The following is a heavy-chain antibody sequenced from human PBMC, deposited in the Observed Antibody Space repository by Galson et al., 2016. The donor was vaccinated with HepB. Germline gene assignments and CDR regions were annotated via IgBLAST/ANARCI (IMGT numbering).Heavy chain of an antibody. J-gene: IGHJ5*02. Sequence: PALVKPTQTLTLTCTFSGFSLSTSGVGVNWIRQPPGKALEWLALVYWADDKVYSPSLKSRLTISKDTSKNQVVLTMTNMDPVDTATYYCAHRGHDGSGRNWFDHWGQGTLVTVSS. CDR3: AHRGHDGSGRNWFDH. V-gene: IGHV2-5*02. CDR1: GFSLSTSGVG. D-gene: IGHD3-22*01. CDR2: VYWADDK.